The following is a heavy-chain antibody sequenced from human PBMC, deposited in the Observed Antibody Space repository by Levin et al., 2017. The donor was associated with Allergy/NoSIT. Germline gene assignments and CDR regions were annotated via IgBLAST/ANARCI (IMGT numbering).Heavy chain of an antibody. J-gene: IGHJ4*02. CDR1: GYSFSDFW. CDR3: ARRGRYSSSWYGDY. D-gene: IGHD6-13*01. CDR2: IYPGDSET. V-gene: IGHV5-51*01. Sequence: GESLKISCKGSGYSFSDFWIGWVRQMPGKGLEWMGIIYPGDSETRYSPSFKGQVTISADKSISTAYLQWRSLKASDTAMYYCARRGRYSSSWYGDYWGQGTLVTVSS.